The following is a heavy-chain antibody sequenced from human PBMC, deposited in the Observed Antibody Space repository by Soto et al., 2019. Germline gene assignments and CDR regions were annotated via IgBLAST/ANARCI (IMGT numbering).Heavy chain of an antibody. D-gene: IGHD6-6*01. J-gene: IGHJ4*02. V-gene: IGHV4-59*08. CDR1: GGSISSYY. CDR3: ARLWGSSVDY. CDR2: IYYSGST. Sequence: QVQLQESGPGLVKPSETLSLTCTVSGGSISSYYWSWIRQPPGKGLEWIGYIYYSGSTNYNPSLKSRVTISVDTSKNQFSLKLSSVPAADTAVYYCARLWGSSVDYWGQGTLVTVSS.